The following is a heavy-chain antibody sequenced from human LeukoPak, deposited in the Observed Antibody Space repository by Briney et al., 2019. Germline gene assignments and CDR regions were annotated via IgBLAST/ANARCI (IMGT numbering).Heavy chain of an antibody. J-gene: IGHJ4*02. CDR2: IHYSGST. D-gene: IGHD6-13*01. CDR1: GASISTYY. V-gene: IGHV4-59*01. CDR3: ARGGSSWYADY. Sequence: SESLSLTCSVSGASISTYYWSWIRRPPEKGLEWIGYIHYSGSTSYNPSLKSRVTMSVDTSNDQFSLKVSSVTAADTAVYYCARGGSSWYADYWGRGTLVTVSS.